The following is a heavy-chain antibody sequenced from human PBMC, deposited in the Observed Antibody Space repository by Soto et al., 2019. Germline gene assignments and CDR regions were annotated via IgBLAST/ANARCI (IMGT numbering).Heavy chain of an antibody. D-gene: IGHD5-12*01. V-gene: IGHV4-30-4*01. CDR1: GGSISSGDYY. J-gene: IGHJ4*02. Sequence: SETLSLTCTVSGGSISSGDYYWSWIRQPPGKGLEWIGYIYYSGSTYYNPSLKSRVTISVDTSKNQFSLKLSSVTAADTAVYYCARGQTLVATTFFDYWGQGTLVTVSS. CDR2: IYYSGST. CDR3: ARGQTLVATTFFDY.